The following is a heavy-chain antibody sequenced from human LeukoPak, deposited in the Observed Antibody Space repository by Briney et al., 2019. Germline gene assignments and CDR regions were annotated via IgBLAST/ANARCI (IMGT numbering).Heavy chain of an antibody. Sequence: ASVKVSCKASGYTFTSYGISWVRQAPGQGLEWMGGIIPIFGTANYAQKFQGRVTITADESTSTAYMELSSLRSEDTAVYYCAREVITFGGVIVRTYYFDYWGQGTLVTVSS. CDR1: GYTFTSYG. CDR2: IIPIFGTA. J-gene: IGHJ4*02. D-gene: IGHD3-16*02. V-gene: IGHV1-69*13. CDR3: AREVITFGGVIVRTYYFDY.